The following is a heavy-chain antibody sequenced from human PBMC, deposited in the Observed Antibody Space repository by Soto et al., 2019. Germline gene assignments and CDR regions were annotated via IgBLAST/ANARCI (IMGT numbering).Heavy chain of an antibody. J-gene: IGHJ4*02. V-gene: IGHV3-33*01. CDR2: ISYDDTYK. D-gene: IGHD4-17*01. CDR1: AFPFETLA. CDR3: AGGDYGDSIDY. Sequence: QVHLVESGEAWSRPGGSRRLSCGAFAFPFETLALLGAPRPPGKGLEWVALISYDDTYKYYTDSVRGRFTISRDNSKNILFLQMNSLKADDTAVYYCAGGDYGDSIDYWGQGTLVTVSS.